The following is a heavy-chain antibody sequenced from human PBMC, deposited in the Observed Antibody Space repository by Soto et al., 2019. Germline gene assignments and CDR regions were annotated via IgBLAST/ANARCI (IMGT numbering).Heavy chain of an antibody. Sequence: PSETLSLTCAVSGGSISSGGYSWSWIRQPPGKGLEWIGYIYHSGSTYYNPSLKSRVTVSMDTSKNQFSLRLTSVTAADTAVYYCARGVPVRDYYGMDVWGQGTTVTVSS. J-gene: IGHJ6*02. CDR2: IYHSGST. D-gene: IGHD3-10*01. CDR1: GGSISSGGYS. CDR3: ARGVPVRDYYGMDV. V-gene: IGHV4-30-2*01.